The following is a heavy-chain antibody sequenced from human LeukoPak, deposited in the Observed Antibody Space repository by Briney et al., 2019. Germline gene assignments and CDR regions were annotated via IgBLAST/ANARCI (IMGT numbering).Heavy chain of an antibody. V-gene: IGHV3-74*01. CDR1: GFTFSIYW. J-gene: IGHJ1*01. D-gene: IGHD3-22*01. Sequence: GGSLRLSCAASGFTFSIYWMHWVRQAPGKGLVWVSRIKSDGSTNYAGSVKGRFTTSRDNAKNTVSLQMNSLRAEDTGVYYCARAPSEIGGYYPEYFRHWGQGTLVTVSS. CDR2: IKSDGST. CDR3: ARAPSEIGGYYPEYFRH.